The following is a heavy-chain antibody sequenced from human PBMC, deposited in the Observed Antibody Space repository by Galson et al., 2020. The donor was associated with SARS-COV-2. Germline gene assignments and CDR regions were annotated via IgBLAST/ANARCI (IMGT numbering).Heavy chain of an antibody. Sequence: GGSLRLSCAASGFNFDDYAMHWVRQAPGKGLEWVSGITWNSGTIGYVDSVKGRFTISRENARKSLFLQMNSLRAEDTGFYYCARDLSGHRSYYCYGMDVWGQGTTVTVAS. J-gene: IGHJ6*02. CDR2: ITWNSGTI. CDR1: GFNFDDYA. D-gene: IGHD2-21*01. CDR3: ARDLSGHRSYYCYGMDV. V-gene: IGHV3-9*01.